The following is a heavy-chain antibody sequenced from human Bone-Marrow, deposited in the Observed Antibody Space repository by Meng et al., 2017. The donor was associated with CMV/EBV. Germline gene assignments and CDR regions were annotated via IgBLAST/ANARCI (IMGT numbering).Heavy chain of an antibody. D-gene: IGHD5/OR15-5a*01. CDR1: SYTFIDHH. J-gene: IGHJ6*02. V-gene: IGHV1-69*05. CDR3: ASPRVLSRLSTKRYYYYGMDV. Sequence: SVKVSCKASSYTFIDHHMRWVRQAPGQGLKWMGGIIPIFGTANYAQKFQGRVTITTDESTSTAYMELSSLRSEDTAVYYCASPRVLSRLSTKRYYYYGMDVWGQGTTVTASS. CDR2: IIPIFGTA.